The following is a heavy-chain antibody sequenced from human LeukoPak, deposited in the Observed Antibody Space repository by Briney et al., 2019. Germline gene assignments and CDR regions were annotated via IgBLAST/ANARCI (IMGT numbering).Heavy chain of an antibody. J-gene: IGHJ4*02. CDR2: ISYDGSNK. V-gene: IGHV3-30*18. CDR3: AKDSHDYGDYLFLDY. D-gene: IGHD4-17*01. CDR1: GFTFSNCG. Sequence: GRSLRLSCAASGFTFSNCGMHWVRQAPGKGLEGVAVISYDGSNKYYADSVKGRFTISRDNSKDTLYLQMNSLRAEDTAVYYCAKDSHDYGDYLFLDYWGQGTLVTVSS.